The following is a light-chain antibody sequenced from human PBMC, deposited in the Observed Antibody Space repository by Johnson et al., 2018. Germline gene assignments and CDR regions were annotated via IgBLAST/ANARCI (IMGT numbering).Light chain of an antibody. V-gene: IGLV1-51*02. CDR3: GTVDSSLSAGNF. CDR1: SSNIGNNY. J-gene: IGLJ1*01. Sequence: QSVLTQPPSVSAAPGQKVTISCSGSSSNIGNNYVSWYQQLPGTAPKLLIYENNKRPSGIPDRFSGSKSGTSATLGITGLQTGDEADYYCGTVDSSLSAGNFFGTGTTVTVL. CDR2: ENN.